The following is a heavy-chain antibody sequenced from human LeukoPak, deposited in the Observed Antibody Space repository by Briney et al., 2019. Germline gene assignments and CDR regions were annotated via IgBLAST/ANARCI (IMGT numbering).Heavy chain of an antibody. CDR3: AISGGDCSSTSCRSYYMDV. J-gene: IGHJ6*03. CDR2: IYYSGST. D-gene: IGHD2-2*01. CDR1: GGSISSGSYY. V-gene: IGHV4-39*01. Sequence: SETLSLTCTVSGGSISSGSYYWSWIRQPPGKGLEWIGSIYYSGSTYYNPSLKSRVTISVDTSKNQFSLKLSSVTAADTAVYYCAISGGDCSSTSCRSYYMDVWGKGTTVTVSS.